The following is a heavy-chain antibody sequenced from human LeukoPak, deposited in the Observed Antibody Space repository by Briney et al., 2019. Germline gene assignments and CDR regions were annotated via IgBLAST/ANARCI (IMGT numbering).Heavy chain of an antibody. D-gene: IGHD6-19*01. V-gene: IGHV1-69*04. CDR3: ARDPSKQWLTDY. Sequence: SVKVSCKASGGTFSSYAISWVRQAPGQGLEWMGRIIPILGIANYAQKFQGRVTITADKSTSTAYMELSSLRSEDTAVYYCARDPSKQWLTDYWGQGTLVIVSS. CDR1: GGTFSSYA. J-gene: IGHJ4*02. CDR2: IIPILGIA.